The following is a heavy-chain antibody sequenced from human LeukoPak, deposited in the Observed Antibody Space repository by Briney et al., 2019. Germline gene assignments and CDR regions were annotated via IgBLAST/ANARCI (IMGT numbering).Heavy chain of an antibody. J-gene: IGHJ2*01. CDR3: ARVYYSNNYDYWYFDL. V-gene: IGHV4-59*01. D-gene: IGHD3-10*01. Sequence: PSETLSLTCAVYGGSISSYYWSWIRQPPGKGLEWIGYIYYSGSTNYNPSLKSRVTISVDTSKSQFSLKLSSVTAADTAVYYCARVYYSNNYDYWYFDLWGRGTLVTVSS. CDR1: GGSISSYY. CDR2: IYYSGST.